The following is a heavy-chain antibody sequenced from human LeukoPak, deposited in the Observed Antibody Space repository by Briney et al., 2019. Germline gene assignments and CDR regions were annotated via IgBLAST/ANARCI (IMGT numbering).Heavy chain of an antibody. CDR3: AKDLNNWNNNIFDY. Sequence: QPGGSLRLSCAASGFTFSSYGMHWVRQAPGKGLEWVAVISYDGSNKYYADSVKGRFTISRDNSKNTLYLQMNSLRAEDTAVYYCAKDLNNWNNNIFDYWGQGTLVTVSS. CDR2: ISYDGSNK. J-gene: IGHJ4*02. D-gene: IGHD1/OR15-1a*01. V-gene: IGHV3-30*18. CDR1: GFTFSSYG.